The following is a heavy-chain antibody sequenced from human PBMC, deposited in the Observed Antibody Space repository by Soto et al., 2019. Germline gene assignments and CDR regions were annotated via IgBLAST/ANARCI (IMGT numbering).Heavy chain of an antibody. D-gene: IGHD4-17*01. V-gene: IGHV1-46*01. CDR1: GYTFTSYY. CDR2: INPSGGST. CDR3: AASLYGDYPFDY. J-gene: IGHJ4*02. Sequence: ASVKVSCKASGYTFTSYYTHWVRQAPGQGLEWMGIINPSGGSTSYAQKFQGRVTMTRDTSTSTVYMELSSLRSEDTAVYYCAASLYGDYPFDYWGQGTLVTVSS.